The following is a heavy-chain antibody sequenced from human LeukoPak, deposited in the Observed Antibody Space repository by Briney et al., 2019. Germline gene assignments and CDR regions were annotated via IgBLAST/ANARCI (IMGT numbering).Heavy chain of an antibody. CDR1: AFTLRTFC. Sequence: LTFSCAAYAFTLRTFCMTWQRHAPGKGREWGADIKQDGSEKYYVDSVKGRFTISRQNAKNSLFLQMNSLRAEDTAVYYCAREPVYTSNWGAFDIWGQGTMVTASS. D-gene: IGHD7-27*01. CDR2: IKQDGSEK. J-gene: IGHJ3*02. V-gene: IGHV3-7*01. CDR3: AREPVYTSNWGAFDI.